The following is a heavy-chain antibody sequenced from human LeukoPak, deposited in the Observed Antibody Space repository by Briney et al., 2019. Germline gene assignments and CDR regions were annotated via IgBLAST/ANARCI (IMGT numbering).Heavy chain of an antibody. D-gene: IGHD5-12*01. CDR3: ARGLGRYYYYGMDV. CDR1: GGSISRYS. CDR2: IYYSGST. Sequence: PSETLSLTCSVSGGSISRYSWSWIRQPPGKGLEWIGYIYYSGSTNYNPSLKSRVTISVDTSKNQFSLKLSSVTAADTAVYYCARGLGRYYYYGMDVWGQGTTVTVSS. V-gene: IGHV4-59*12. J-gene: IGHJ6*02.